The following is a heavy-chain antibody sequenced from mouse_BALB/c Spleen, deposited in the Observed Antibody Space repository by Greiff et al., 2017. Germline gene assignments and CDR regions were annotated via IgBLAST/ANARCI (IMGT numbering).Heavy chain of an antibody. D-gene: IGHD1-1*01. CDR2: ISNGGGST. CDR3: ARQITSY. Sequence: EVKLMESGGGLVQPGGSLKLSCAASGFTFSSYTMSWVRQTPEKRLEWVAYISNGGGSTYYPDTVKGRFTISRDNAKNTLYLQMSSLKSEDTAMYYCARQITSYWGQGTLVTVSA. CDR1: GFTFSSYT. V-gene: IGHV5-12-2*01. J-gene: IGHJ3*01.